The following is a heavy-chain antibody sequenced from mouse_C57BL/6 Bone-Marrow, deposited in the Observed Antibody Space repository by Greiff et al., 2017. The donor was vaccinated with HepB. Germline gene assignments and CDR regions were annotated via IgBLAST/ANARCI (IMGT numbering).Heavy chain of an antibody. CDR2: ISGGGGNT. V-gene: IGHV5-9*01. D-gene: IGHD1-1*01. J-gene: IGHJ3*01. CDR1: GFTFSSYT. CDR3: ARNYYGSSWSY. Sequence: EVQRVESGGGLVKPGGSLKLSCAASGFTFSSYTMSWVRQTPEKRLEWVATISGGGGNTYYPDSVKGRFTISRDNAKTTLYLQMSSLRSVDTALYYCARNYYGSSWSYWGQGTGVTVSA.